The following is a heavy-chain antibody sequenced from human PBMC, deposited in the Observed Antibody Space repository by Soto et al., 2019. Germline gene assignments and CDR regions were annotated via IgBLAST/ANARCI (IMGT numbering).Heavy chain of an antibody. CDR2: IIPILGIA. D-gene: IGHD3-10*01. CDR1: GGTFSSYT. V-gene: IGHV1-69*04. Sequence: SVKVSCKASGGTFSSYTISWVRQAPGQGLEWMGRIIPILGIANYAQKFQGRVTITADKSTSTAYMELSSLRSEDTAVYYCARDLLPGSMVRGVSIYWGQGTLVTVSS. J-gene: IGHJ4*02. CDR3: ARDLLPGSMVRGVSIY.